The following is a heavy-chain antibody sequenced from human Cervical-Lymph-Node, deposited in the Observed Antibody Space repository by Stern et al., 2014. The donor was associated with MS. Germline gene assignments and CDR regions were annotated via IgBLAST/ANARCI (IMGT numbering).Heavy chain of an antibody. D-gene: IGHD1-7*01. CDR1: GFTFSNYG. V-gene: IGHV3-33*01. J-gene: IGHJ4*02. CDR3: ARGNWNYEGMGY. Sequence: VQLVESGGGVVQPGRSLRLSCAASGFTFSNYGMHWVRQAPGTGLEWLAVRWYDGNKKYYADSVKGRFTISRDNSKNTLFLQMSSLTAEDTALYYCARGNWNYEGMGYWGQGTLVTVSS. CDR2: RWYDGNKK.